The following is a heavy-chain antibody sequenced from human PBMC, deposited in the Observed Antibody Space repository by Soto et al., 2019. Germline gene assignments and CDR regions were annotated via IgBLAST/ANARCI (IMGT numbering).Heavy chain of an antibody. V-gene: IGHV3-23*01. CDR1: GFTFSSYA. CDR2: ISGSGVST. D-gene: IGHD3-22*01. J-gene: IGHJ4*02. Sequence: EVQLLESGGGLAQPGGSLRLSCAASGFTFSSYAMSWVRQAPGKWLEWVSAISGSGVSTYYADSVKGRFTISRDNSKNTLYLQMNSPRAEDTAVYYCAKSPGMYYYDSSGYYHYDYWGQGTLVTVSS. CDR3: AKSPGMYYYDSSGYYHYDY.